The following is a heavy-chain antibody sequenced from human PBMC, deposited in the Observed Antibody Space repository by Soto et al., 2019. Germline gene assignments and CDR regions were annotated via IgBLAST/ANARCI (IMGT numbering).Heavy chain of an antibody. Sequence: SETLSLTCTFSGGSVSSGSYYWSWIRQHPGRGLEWIGYIYYTGNTYYNPSLKSRLAISVDTSKNQFSLKLTSVTAADTAVYYCARDSRSDYYHDHWGQGTLVTVSS. CDR1: GGSVSSGSYY. CDR2: IYYTGNT. V-gene: IGHV4-31*03. J-gene: IGHJ4*02. CDR3: ARDSRSDYYHDH. D-gene: IGHD3-3*01.